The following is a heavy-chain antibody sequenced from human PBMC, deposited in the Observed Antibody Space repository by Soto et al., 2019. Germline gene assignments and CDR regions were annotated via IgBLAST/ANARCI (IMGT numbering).Heavy chain of an antibody. CDR1: GYTFTSYY. CDR2: INPSGGST. V-gene: IGHV1-46*01. J-gene: IGHJ4*02. D-gene: IGHD5-18*01. Sequence: ASVKVSCKASGYTFTSYYMHWVRQAPGQGLEWMGIINPSGGSTSYAQKFQGRVTMTRDTSTSAVYMELSSLRSEDTAVYYCARDPTGIQLWDTSYYFDYWGQGSLVTVSS. CDR3: ARDPTGIQLWDTSYYFDY.